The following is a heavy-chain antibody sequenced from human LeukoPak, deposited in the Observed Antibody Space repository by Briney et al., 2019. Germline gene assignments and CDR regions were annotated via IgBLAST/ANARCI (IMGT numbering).Heavy chain of an antibody. J-gene: IGHJ4*02. Sequence: SVKVSCKASGGTFGNYAISWVRQAPGQGLEWMGGIIPIFGTLNYAQKFQGRVTIPEDESTSTVYMELSSLKSEDTAVYYCAGGKLFDFWSGYYPMDDSWGQGTLVTVSS. V-gene: IGHV1-69*01. CDR2: IIPIFGTL. CDR3: AGGKLFDFWSGYYPMDDS. CDR1: GGTFGNYA. D-gene: IGHD3-3*01.